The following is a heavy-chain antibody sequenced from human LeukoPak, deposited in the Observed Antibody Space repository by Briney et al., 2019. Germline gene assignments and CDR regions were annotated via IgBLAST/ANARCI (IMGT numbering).Heavy chain of an antibody. D-gene: IGHD3-10*01. V-gene: IGHV3-74*01. CDR2: INGYGSIT. Sequence: GGSLRLSCAASGFTFETYWMHWVRQAPEKGLEWVSCINGYGSITNHADSVKGRFTISRDNAKNSLYLQMNSLRAEDMALYYCAKAAGGRTYSGSGLDYWGQGTLVTVSS. J-gene: IGHJ4*02. CDR1: GFTFETYW. CDR3: AKAAGGRTYSGSGLDY.